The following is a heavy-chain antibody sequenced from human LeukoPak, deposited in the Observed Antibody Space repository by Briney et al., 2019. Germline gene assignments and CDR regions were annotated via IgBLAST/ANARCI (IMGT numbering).Heavy chain of an antibody. D-gene: IGHD6-13*01. CDR2: INHSGST. Sequence: SETLSLTCAVYGGSFSGYYWSWIRQPPGKGLEWIREINHSGSTNYNPSLKSRVTISVDTSKNQFSLKLSSVTAADTAVYYCARGRGSSSWYYFAYWGQGTLVTVSS. CDR3: ARGRGSSSWYYFAY. J-gene: IGHJ4*02. V-gene: IGHV4-34*01. CDR1: GGSFSGYY.